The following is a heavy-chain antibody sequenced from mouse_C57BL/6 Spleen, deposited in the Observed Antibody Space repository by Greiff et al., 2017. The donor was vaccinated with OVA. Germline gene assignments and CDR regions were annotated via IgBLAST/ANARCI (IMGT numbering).Heavy chain of an antibody. V-gene: IGHV1-26*01. Sequence: EVQLQQSGPELVKPGASVKISCKASGYTFTDYYMNWVKQSHGKSLEWIGDINPNNGGTSYNQKFKGKATLTVDKTSSTAYMELHRLTSEDSAIYYCARYYGSSYVHFDYWGQGTTLTVSS. CDR2: INPNNGGT. D-gene: IGHD1-1*01. CDR3: ARYYGSSYVHFDY. J-gene: IGHJ2*01. CDR1: GYTFTDYY.